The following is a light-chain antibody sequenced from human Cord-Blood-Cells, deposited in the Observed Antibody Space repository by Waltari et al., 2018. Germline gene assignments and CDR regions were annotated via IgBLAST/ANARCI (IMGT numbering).Light chain of an antibody. CDR1: QDISNY. J-gene: IGKJ4*01. CDR2: DAS. Sequence: DIQMTQSPSSLSASVGDRVPITCQASQDISNYLNWYQQKPGKAPKLLIYDASNLETGVPSRFSGSGSGTDFTFTISSLQPEDIATYYCQQYDNLPLHFGGGTKVEIK. V-gene: IGKV1-33*01. CDR3: QQYDNLPLH.